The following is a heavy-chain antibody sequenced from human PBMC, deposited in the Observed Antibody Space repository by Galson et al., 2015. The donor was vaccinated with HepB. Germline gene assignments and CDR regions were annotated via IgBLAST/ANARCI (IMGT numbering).Heavy chain of an antibody. J-gene: IGHJ4*02. D-gene: IGHD1-1*01. CDR3: AKGTTDIDS. CDR1: GFSVNNYG. Sequence: LRLSCAASGFSVNNYGMTWVRQAPGKGLECVSAIGVSAGNTDYADSAKGRFTISRDNSKNTLYLQMNSLRVEDTALYYCAKGTTDIDSWGQGTQVTVSS. V-gene: IGHV3-23*01. CDR2: IGVSAGNT.